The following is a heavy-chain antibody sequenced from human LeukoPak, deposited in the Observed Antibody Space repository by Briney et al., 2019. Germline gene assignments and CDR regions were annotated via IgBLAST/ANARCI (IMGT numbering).Heavy chain of an antibody. CDR1: GGSIRTYY. D-gene: IGHD3-22*01. V-gene: IGHV4-59*08. Sequence: SSETLSLTCTVSGGSIRTYYWSWIRQPPGRGLEWIGYINYSGSTKYNPALRSRVTVLVDTSKNQFSLKLSSVTAADTAVYYCARGSGYYFPFDYWGQGTLVTVSS. J-gene: IGHJ4*02. CDR2: INYSGST. CDR3: ARGSGYYFPFDY.